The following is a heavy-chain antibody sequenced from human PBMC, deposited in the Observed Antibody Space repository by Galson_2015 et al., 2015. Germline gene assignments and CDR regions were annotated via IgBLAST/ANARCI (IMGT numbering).Heavy chain of an antibody. J-gene: IGHJ4*02. V-gene: IGHV3-33*01. CDR3: ARDRITMVRGVCDFDY. D-gene: IGHD3-10*01. CDR2: IWYDGSNK. Sequence: SLRLSCAASGFTFSSYGMHWVRQAPGKGLEWVAVIWYDGSNKYYADSVKGLFTISRDNSKNTLYMQMNSLRAEDTAVYFCARDRITMVRGVCDFDYWGQGTLVTVSS. CDR1: GFTFSSYG.